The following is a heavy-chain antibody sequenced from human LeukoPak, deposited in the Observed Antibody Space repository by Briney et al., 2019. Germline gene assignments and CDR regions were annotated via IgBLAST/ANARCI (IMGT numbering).Heavy chain of an antibody. V-gene: IGHV3-23*01. D-gene: IGHD3-9*01. CDR2: ISGSGGST. J-gene: IGHJ4*02. Sequence: GGSLRLSCAPSGFTFSSYAISWVRQAPGKGLEWVSAISGSGGSTYYADSVKGRFTISRDNSKNTLYLQMNSLRAEDTAVYYCAKDVHYDILTGYYSDYWGQGTLVTVSS. CDR1: GFTFSSYA. CDR3: AKDVHYDILTGYYSDY.